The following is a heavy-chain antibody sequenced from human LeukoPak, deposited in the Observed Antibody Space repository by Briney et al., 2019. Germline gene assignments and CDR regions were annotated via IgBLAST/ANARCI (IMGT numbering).Heavy chain of an antibody. Sequence: PGGSLRLSCAASGFTFSSYGMHWVRQAPGKGLEWVAVISYDGSNKYYADSVKGRFTISRDNSKNTLYLQMNSLRAEDTAVYYCARPPPGTPYYFDYWGQGTLVTVSS. CDR3: ARPPPGTPYYFDY. CDR2: ISYDGSNK. CDR1: GFTFSSYG. D-gene: IGHD3-10*01. V-gene: IGHV3-30*03. J-gene: IGHJ4*02.